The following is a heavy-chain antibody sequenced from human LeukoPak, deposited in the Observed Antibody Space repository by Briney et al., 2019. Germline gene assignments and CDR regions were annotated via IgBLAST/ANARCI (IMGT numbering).Heavy chain of an antibody. Sequence: SETLSLTCTVSGGSISGSSSHWGWIRQSPGKGLEWIGSINYSGTTYYNPSLKSRVTISVDTSKNQFSLKVSSVTAADTAVYYCATTYSYTSGGYDYWGQGTLVTVSS. CDR2: INYSGTT. V-gene: IGHV4-39*01. CDR3: ATTYSYTSGGYDY. CDR1: GGSISGSSSH. D-gene: IGHD5-18*01. J-gene: IGHJ4*02.